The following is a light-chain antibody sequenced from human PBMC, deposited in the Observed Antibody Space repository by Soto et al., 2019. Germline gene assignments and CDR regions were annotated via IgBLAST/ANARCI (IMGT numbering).Light chain of an antibody. V-gene: IGKV1-33*01. CDR2: DAS. CDR3: QQYDNLPLT. CDR1: QDISDY. J-gene: IGKJ4*01. Sequence: DIQMTQSPSSLSASVGDRVTITCQASQDISDYLNWYQRKPGKAPTLLIYDASNLETGVPSRFSGSGSRTDFTFTISSLQPEDIATYYCQQYDNLPLTFGGGTKVEIK.